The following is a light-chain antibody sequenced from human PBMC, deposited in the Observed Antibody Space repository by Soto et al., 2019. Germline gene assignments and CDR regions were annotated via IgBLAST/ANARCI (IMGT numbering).Light chain of an antibody. CDR1: HSVSSN. J-gene: IGKJ1*01. V-gene: IGKV3-15*01. Sequence: EIVMTQSPATLSVSPGERATLSCRASHSVSSNLAWYQQKPGQPPRRLIYGASTRATGIPARFSGSGSGTESALSISSLHSEDFAVYYCQQYNNWWTFGRGTKVDIK. CDR2: GAS. CDR3: QQYNNWWT.